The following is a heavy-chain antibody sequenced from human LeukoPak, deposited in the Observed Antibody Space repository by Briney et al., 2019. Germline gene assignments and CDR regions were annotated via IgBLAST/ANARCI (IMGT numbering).Heavy chain of an antibody. Sequence: ASVRVSCEVSGSTLSDLSIHWVRQAPGKGLEYVGGSDPEDGEAFHAQNFQGRVTMTEDTSIDTAYMELSSLRSEDTAVYYCVTDRALLFLYFDLWGRGTLITV. D-gene: IGHD1-26*01. CDR1: GSTLSDLS. J-gene: IGHJ2*01. V-gene: IGHV1-24*01. CDR3: VTDRALLFLYFDL. CDR2: SDPEDGEA.